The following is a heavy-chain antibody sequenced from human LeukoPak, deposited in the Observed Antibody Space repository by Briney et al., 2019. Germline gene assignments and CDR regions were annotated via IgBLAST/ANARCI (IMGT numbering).Heavy chain of an antibody. D-gene: IGHD1-26*01. V-gene: IGHV3-30*02. CDR2: IRYDGSNK. J-gene: IGHJ4*02. CDR3: AKDLFIHQRIVGATARGFDY. CDR1: GFTFSSYG. Sequence: GGSLRLSCAASGFTFSSYGMHWVRQAPGKGLEWVAFIRYDGSNKYYADSVKGRFTISRDNSKNTLYLQMNSLRAEDTAVYYCAKDLFIHQRIVGATARGFDYWGQGTLVTVSS.